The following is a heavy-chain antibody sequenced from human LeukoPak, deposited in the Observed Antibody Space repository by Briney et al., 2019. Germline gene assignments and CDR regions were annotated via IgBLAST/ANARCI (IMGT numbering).Heavy chain of an antibody. CDR1: GYTFTGYY. Sequence: ASVKVSCKASGYTFTGYYMHWVRQAPGQGLEWMGWINPNSGATNYAQKFQGRVTMTRDTSISTAYMELSRLRSDDTAVYYCARGGPILRPTGATHDYWGQGALVTVSS. D-gene: IGHD1-26*01. J-gene: IGHJ4*02. CDR3: ARGGPILRPTGATHDY. CDR2: INPNSGAT. V-gene: IGHV1-2*02.